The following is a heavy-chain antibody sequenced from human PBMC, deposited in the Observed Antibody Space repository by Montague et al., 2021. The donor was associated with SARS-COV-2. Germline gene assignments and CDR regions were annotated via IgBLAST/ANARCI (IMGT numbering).Heavy chain of an antibody. Sequence: SLRLSCAASGFSFSSFAMTWVRQAAGKGLEWVSTVSGSGSNKYYRDSMKGRFIISRDNSKNTLFLQMNSLRAEDTAVYFCAKEGSISSEYYGMDVWGQGTTVSVSS. D-gene: IGHD6-6*01. V-gene: IGHV3-23*01. CDR1: GFSFSSFA. J-gene: IGHJ6*02. CDR2: VSGSGSNK. CDR3: AKEGSISSEYYGMDV.